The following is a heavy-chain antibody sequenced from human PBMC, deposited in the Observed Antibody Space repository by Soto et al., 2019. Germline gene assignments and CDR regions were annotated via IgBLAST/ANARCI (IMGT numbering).Heavy chain of an antibody. CDR3: ARGGSGWTRGGWLGP. Sequence: QMQLVQSGGGLVKPGGSLTLSCKASGFTFSDYYMIWVRQTPGKGLEWLSYISDSGSTIYYADSVRARFTIFREHAAKSVYLQLDGLTDGDTAFYYCARGGSGWTRGGWLGPWGQGSLVTVSS. D-gene: IGHD6-25*01. CDR2: ISDSGSTI. CDR1: GFTFSDYY. V-gene: IGHV3-11*01. J-gene: IGHJ5*02.